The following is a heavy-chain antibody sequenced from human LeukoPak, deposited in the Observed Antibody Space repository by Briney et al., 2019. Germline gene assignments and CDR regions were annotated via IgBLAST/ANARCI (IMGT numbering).Heavy chain of an antibody. J-gene: IGHJ5*02. CDR1: GSTFSSYG. CDR3: APRIDFWSGRHPDA. D-gene: IGHD3-3*01. V-gene: IGHV3-30*02. CDR2: IRYDGSNK. Sequence: AGGSLRLSCAASGSTFSSYGMHWVRQAPGKGLEWVAFIRYDGSNKYYADSVKGRFTISRDNSKNTLYLQMNSLRAEDTAVYYCAPRIDFWSGRHPDAWGQGTLVTVSS.